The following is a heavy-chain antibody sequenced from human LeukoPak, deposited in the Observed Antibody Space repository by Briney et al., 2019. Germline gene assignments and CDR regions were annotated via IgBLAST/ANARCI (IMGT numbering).Heavy chain of an antibody. J-gene: IGHJ4*02. Sequence: SETLSLTCASGGSISSGAYSWSWIRQPPRKGLEWIGYVYYSGGTYYNPSLKSRVTISVDTSKNQFSLKLSSVTAADTAVYYCASHSGGYAYWGQGTLVTVSS. V-gene: IGHV4-30-4*07. CDR2: VYYSGGT. D-gene: IGHD5-12*01. CDR3: ASHSGGYAY. CDR1: GGSISSGAYS.